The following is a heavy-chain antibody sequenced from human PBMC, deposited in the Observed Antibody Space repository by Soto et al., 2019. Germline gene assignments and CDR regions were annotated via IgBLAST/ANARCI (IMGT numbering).Heavy chain of an antibody. V-gene: IGHV5-51*01. J-gene: IGHJ6*02. Sequence: PGESLKISCKGSGYSFTSYWIGWVRQMHGKGLEWMGIIYPGDSDTRYSPSFQGQVTISADKSISTAYLQWSSLKASDTAMYYCARHSKYYDILTGFYGMDVWGQGTTVTVSS. CDR1: GYSFTSYW. CDR2: IYPGDSDT. CDR3: ARHSKYYDILTGFYGMDV. D-gene: IGHD3-9*01.